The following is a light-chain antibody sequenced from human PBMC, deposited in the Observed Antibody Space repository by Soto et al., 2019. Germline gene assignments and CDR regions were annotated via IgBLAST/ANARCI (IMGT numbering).Light chain of an antibody. CDR2: EVT. J-gene: IGLJ1*01. CDR3: SSFTTTYFYV. V-gene: IGLV2-8*01. CDR1: SSDVGGYNY. Sequence: QSALTQPPSASGSPGQSVTISCTGTSSDVGGYNYVSWYQQHPGKAPKLMIYEVTQRPSGVPNRFSGSKSGNTASLTVSGLQAEDEADYYCSSFTTTYFYVFGPGTKVTVL.